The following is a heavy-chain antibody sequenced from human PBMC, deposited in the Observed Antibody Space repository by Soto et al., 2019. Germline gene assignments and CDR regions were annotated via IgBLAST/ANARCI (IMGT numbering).Heavy chain of an antibody. D-gene: IGHD5-12*01. V-gene: IGHV5-51*01. CDR1: RDRFTIYW. Sequence: QKNSRTASRDRFTIYWIAVSLQIHGKGLEWMGIIYPGDSDTRYSPSFQGQVTISADKSISTAYLQWSSLKASDTAMYYCARRVATNVTPYFDYSGQGTLVTVPS. CDR2: IYPGDSDT. J-gene: IGHJ4*02. CDR3: ARRVATNVTPYFDY.